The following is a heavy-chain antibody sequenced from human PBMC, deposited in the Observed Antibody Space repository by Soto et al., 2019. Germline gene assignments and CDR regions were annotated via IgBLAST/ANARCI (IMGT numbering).Heavy chain of an antibody. CDR2: ISGSGGST. CDR3: AKVDAYYYDSSGYPAFYYYYGMDV. Sequence: GGSLRLSCAASGFTFSSYAMSWVRQAPGKGLEWVSAISGSGGSTYYADSVKGRFTISRDNSKNTLYLQMNSLRAEDTAVYYCAKVDAYYYDSSGYPAFYYYYGMDVWGQGTTVTVS. CDR1: GFTFSSYA. J-gene: IGHJ6*02. V-gene: IGHV3-23*01. D-gene: IGHD3-22*01.